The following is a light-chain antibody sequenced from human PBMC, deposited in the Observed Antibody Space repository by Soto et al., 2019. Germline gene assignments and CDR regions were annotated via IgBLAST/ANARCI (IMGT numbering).Light chain of an antibody. CDR2: GAS. V-gene: IGKV3-20*01. CDR3: QQYGSSLWT. CDR1: QNVNDN. Sequence: EIVMTQSPATLSVSLGERATLSCRASQNVNDNLAWYQQKPGQAPRLLIYGASTRATGIPDRFSGSGSGTDFTLTISRLEPEDFAVYYCQQYGSSLWTFGQGTKVDI. J-gene: IGKJ1*01.